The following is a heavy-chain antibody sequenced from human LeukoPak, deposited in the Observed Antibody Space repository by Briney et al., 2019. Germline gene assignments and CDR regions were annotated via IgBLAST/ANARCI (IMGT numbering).Heavy chain of an antibody. CDR1: GFAFSSYA. J-gene: IGHJ4*02. D-gene: IGHD3-10*01. CDR3: ARDFAREFTIDY. V-gene: IGHV3-23*01. CDR2: ISGSGGST. Sequence: GGSLRLSCAASGFAFSSYAMSWVRQAPGKGLEWVSAISGSGGSTYYADSVKGRFTISRDNSKNSLFLQMNSLRAEDTAVYYCARDFAREFTIDYWGQGTLVTVSS.